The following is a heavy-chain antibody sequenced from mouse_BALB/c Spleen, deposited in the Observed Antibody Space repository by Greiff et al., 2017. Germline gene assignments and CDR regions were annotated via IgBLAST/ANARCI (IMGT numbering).Heavy chain of an antibody. CDR3: ARRGGYAMDY. CDR1: GYTFTSYW. CDR2: INPSNGRT. Sequence: VQLQQPGAELVKPGASVKLSCKASGYTFTSYWMHWVKQRPGQGLEWIGEINPSNGRTNYNEKFKSKATLTVDKSSSTAYMQLSSLTSEDSAVYYCARRGGYAMDYWGQGTSVTVSS. J-gene: IGHJ4*01. V-gene: IGHV1S81*02.